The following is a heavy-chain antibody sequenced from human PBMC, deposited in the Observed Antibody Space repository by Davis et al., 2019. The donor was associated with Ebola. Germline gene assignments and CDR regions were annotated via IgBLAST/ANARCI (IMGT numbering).Heavy chain of an antibody. Sequence: MPSETLSLTCTVSGGSVSSGSYYWSWIRQPPRKGLEWIGYIYYSGSTNYNPSLKSRVTISVDTSKNQFSLKLSSVTAADTAVYYCARTMTTVTTVWFDPWGQGTLVTVSS. V-gene: IGHV4-61*01. D-gene: IGHD4-17*01. CDR1: GGSVSSGSYY. CDR2: IYYSGST. CDR3: ARTMTTVTTVWFDP. J-gene: IGHJ5*02.